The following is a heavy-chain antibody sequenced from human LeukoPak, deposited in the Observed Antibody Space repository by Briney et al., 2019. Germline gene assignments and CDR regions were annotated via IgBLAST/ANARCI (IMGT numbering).Heavy chain of an antibody. CDR2: NSGSGGST. J-gene: IGHJ6*03. V-gene: IGHV3-23*01. D-gene: IGHD2-2*01. Sequence: GGSLRLSCAASGFTFSSYAMSWVRQAPGKGLEWVSANSGSGGSTYYADSVKGRFTISRDNSKNTLYLQMNSLRAEDAAVYYCAKVCSSTSCYYYYYMDVWGKGTTVTVSS. CDR3: AKVCSSTSCYYYYYMDV. CDR1: GFTFSSYA.